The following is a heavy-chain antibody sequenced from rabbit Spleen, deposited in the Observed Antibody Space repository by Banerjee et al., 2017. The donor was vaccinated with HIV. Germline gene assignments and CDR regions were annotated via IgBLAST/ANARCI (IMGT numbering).Heavy chain of an antibody. CDR1: GFDFSRGYD. D-gene: IGHD2-1*01. J-gene: IGHJ4*01. CDR3: ARRVGGGGGYDL. Sequence: QQLVESGGGLVKPGASLTLTCKASGFDFSRGYDMCWVRQAPGKGLEWIGCIYAGSSGSTYYASWAKGRFTISKTSSTTVTLQMTSLTATDTATHFCARRVGGGGGYDLWGPGTLVTVS. V-gene: IGHV1S40*01. CDR2: IYAGSSGST.